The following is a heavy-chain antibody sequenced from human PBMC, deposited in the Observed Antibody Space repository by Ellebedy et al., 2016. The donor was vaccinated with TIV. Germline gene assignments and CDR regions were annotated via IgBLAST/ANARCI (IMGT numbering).Heavy chain of an antibody. J-gene: IGHJ4*02. D-gene: IGHD1-1*01. CDR2: IYYTGDT. V-gene: IGHV4-31*03. Sequence: SETLSLXXTVSGGSISSGNYYWTWIRHHPGKGLEWIGYIYYTGDTYYNPSLESRVTISLDMSKNQFSLKLTSVTAADTAVYYCARDYNWNDCYFDYWGQGTLVTVTS. CDR1: GGSISSGNYY. CDR3: ARDYNWNDCYFDY.